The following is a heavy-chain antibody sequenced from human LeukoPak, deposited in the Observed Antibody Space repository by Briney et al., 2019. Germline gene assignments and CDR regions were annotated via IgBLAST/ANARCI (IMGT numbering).Heavy chain of an antibody. CDR3: AKGHYYMDV. J-gene: IGHJ6*03. Sequence: PGGSLRLSCAASGFGFSSYGMHWVRQAPGKGLEWAAFIRYDGSNKYYAASVKGRFTISRDNSKNTLYLQMNSLRAEDKAVYYCAKGHYYMDVWGKGTTVTVSS. V-gene: IGHV3-30*02. CDR1: GFGFSSYG. CDR2: IRYDGSNK.